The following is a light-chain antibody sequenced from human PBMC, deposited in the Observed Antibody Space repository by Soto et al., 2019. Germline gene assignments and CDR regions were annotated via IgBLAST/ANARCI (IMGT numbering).Light chain of an antibody. V-gene: IGLV1-40*01. CDR1: SSNIGAGYD. J-gene: IGLJ2*01. CDR3: QSYDSSLSGVV. Sequence: QPVLTQPPSVSGAPRQRVTISCTGSSSNIGAGYDVHWYQQLPGTAPKLLIYGNSNRPSGVPDRFSVSKSGTSASLAITGLQAEDEADYYCQSYDSSLSGVVFGGGTKLTVL. CDR2: GNS.